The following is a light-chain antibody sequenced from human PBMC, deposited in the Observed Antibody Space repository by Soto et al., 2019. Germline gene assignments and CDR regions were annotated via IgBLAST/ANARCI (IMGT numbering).Light chain of an antibody. CDR2: SSN. V-gene: IGLV1-44*01. CDR1: SSNIGSNP. CDR3: AAWDNSLNVWV. J-gene: IGLJ3*02. Sequence: QSVLTQPPSTSGTPGQRVTISCSGSSSNIGSNPVNWYQQFPGTAPKLLIYSSNQRPSGVPDRFSGSKSGTSASLAISGLQSEDEADYYCAAWDNSLNVWVFGGGTKLTVL.